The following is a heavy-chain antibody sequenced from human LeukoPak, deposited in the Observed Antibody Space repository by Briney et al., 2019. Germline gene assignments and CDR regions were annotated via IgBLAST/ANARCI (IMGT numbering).Heavy chain of an antibody. CDR3: AREICGSDCYSTFDY. CDR2: ISYDGSNK. V-gene: IGHV3-30-3*01. D-gene: IGHD2-21*02. Sequence: PGGSLRLSCAASGFTFSSYAMHWVRQAPGKGLKWVAVISYDGSNKYYADSVKGRFTISRDNSKNTLYLQMNSLRAEDTAVYYCAREICGSDCYSTFDYWGQGALVTVSS. CDR1: GFTFSSYA. J-gene: IGHJ4*02.